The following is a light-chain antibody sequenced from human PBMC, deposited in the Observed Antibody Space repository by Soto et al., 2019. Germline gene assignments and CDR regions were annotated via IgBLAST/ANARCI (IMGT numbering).Light chain of an antibody. CDR1: QSVTNN. CDR2: GAS. Sequence: EIVMTQSPATLSVSPGERVTLSCRASQSVTNNLAWYQQKPGQAPRLLIYGASTRAAGIPARFSGGESGTEFTLTISSLQSEDSAVYYCQQYNNWPRTFGQGTKLEIK. CDR3: QQYNNWPRT. J-gene: IGKJ1*01. V-gene: IGKV3-15*01.